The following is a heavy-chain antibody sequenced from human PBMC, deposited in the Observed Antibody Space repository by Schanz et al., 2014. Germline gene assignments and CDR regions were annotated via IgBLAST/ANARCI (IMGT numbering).Heavy chain of an antibody. CDR2: IFYDGSNK. D-gene: IGHD6-19*01. V-gene: IGHV3-30*18. Sequence: QVKLVESGGGVVQPGRSLRLSCEASGFTFSNYGMHWVRQAPGKGLEWVAVIFYDGSNKYYADSVKGRFAISRDNSKNTLYLQMNSLRGDDTAVYYCAKDLAVAGDYWGQGTLVTVSS. J-gene: IGHJ4*02. CDR3: AKDLAVAGDY. CDR1: GFTFSNYG.